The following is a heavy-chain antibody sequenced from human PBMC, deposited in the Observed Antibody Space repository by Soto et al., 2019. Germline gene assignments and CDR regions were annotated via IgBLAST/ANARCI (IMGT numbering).Heavy chain of an antibody. CDR1: GYTFTSYG. J-gene: IGHJ6*02. V-gene: IGHV1-18*01. D-gene: IGHD3-3*01. CDR2: ISAYNGNT. Sequence: AASVKVSCKASGYTFTSYGISWVRQAPGQGLEWMGWISAYNGNTNYAQKLQGRVTMTTDTSTSTAYMELRSLRSDDTAVYYCARTPVLRFLEWLLNGMDVWGQGTTVTVSS. CDR3: ARTPVLRFLEWLLNGMDV.